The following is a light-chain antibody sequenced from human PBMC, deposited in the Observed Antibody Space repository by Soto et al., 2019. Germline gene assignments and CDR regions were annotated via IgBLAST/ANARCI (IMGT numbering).Light chain of an antibody. Sequence: IHLTHSPSSLSASVLYKVTITCLSSQSIRSYLNWVQQKPGKALKLLIYDASSLQTGVPSRFSGSGSGTDFSLTISSLQPEDFATYYCQQSYSTPPWTFGQGTKVDI. J-gene: IGKJ1*01. CDR1: QSIRSY. CDR2: DAS. CDR3: QQSYSTPPWT. V-gene: IGKV1-39*01.